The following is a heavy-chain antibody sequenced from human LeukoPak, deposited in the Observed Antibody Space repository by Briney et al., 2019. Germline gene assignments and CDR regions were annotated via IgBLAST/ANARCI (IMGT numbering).Heavy chain of an antibody. Sequence: ASVKVSCKVSGYTLTELSMHWVRQAPRQGLGWMGIINLSGVSTNYAQKFQCRVTTTSDMTTRTAYMELRSVRSEATSVCYSARSPRLGSCPPDYWGQGTLVTVSS. CDR2: INLSGVST. V-gene: IGHV1-46*01. CDR1: GYTLTELS. D-gene: IGHD1-26*01. CDR3: ARSPRLGSCPPDY. J-gene: IGHJ4*02.